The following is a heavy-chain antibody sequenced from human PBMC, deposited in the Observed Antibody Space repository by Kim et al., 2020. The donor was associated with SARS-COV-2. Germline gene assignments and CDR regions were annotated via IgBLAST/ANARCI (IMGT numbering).Heavy chain of an antibody. CDR3: ARYSIMITFGNDAFDI. CDR2: IYSGGST. CDR1: GFTVSSNY. V-gene: IGHV3-53*01. J-gene: IGHJ3*02. D-gene: IGHD3-16*01. Sequence: GGSLRLSCAASGFTVSSNYMSWVRQAPGKGLEWVSVIYSGGSTYYADSVKGRFTISRDNSKNTLYLQMNSLRAEDTAVYYCARYSIMITFGNDAFDIWGQGTMVTVSS.